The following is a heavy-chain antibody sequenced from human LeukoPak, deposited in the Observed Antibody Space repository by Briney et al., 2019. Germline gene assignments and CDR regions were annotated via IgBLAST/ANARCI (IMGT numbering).Heavy chain of an antibody. CDR3: ARDQKYYDILTGYYPLVDYGMDV. CDR1: GFTFSDCY. Sequence: GGSLRLSCAASGFTFSDCYMSWIRQAPGKGLEWVSYISSSSSYTNYADSVKGRFTISRDNAKNSLYLQINSLRAEDTAVYYCARDQKYYDILTGYYPLVDYGMDVWGKGTTVTVSS. D-gene: IGHD3-9*01. V-gene: IGHV3-11*06. CDR2: ISSSSSYT. J-gene: IGHJ6*04.